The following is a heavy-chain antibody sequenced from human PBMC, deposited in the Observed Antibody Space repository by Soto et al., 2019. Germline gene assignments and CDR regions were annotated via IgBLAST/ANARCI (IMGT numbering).Heavy chain of an antibody. J-gene: IGHJ4*02. Sequence: QVQLVESGGGVVQPGRSLRLSCAASGFTFSSYGMHWVRQAPGKGLEWVAVISYDGSNKYYADSVKGRFTISRDNSTNTLYLQMNSLRAEDAAVYYCAKLLPVDTAMGIYWGQGTLVTVSS. CDR2: ISYDGSNK. V-gene: IGHV3-30*18. CDR3: AKLLPVDTAMGIY. D-gene: IGHD5-18*01. CDR1: GFTFSSYG.